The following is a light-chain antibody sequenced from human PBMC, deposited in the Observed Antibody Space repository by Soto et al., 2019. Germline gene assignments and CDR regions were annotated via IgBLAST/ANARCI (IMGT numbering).Light chain of an antibody. V-gene: IGKV3-11*01. Sequence: EIVLTQSPAILSLSPGERATLSCRASQSVSSYLAWYQQKPGQAPRLLIYDASNRATGIPARFSGSGSGTDFTLTISSLEPEDFAVYYCQQRSNWPLFTFGPGTKVDIK. CDR1: QSVSSY. CDR3: QQRSNWPLFT. J-gene: IGKJ3*01. CDR2: DAS.